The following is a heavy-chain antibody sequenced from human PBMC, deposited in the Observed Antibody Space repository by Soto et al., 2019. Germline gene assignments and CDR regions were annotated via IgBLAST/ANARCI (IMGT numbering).Heavy chain of an antibody. J-gene: IGHJ6*02. V-gene: IGHV3-30*03. D-gene: IGHD3-3*01. CDR1: GFTFSSYG. CDR2: ISYDGSNK. CDR3: ATLYDFWSGYAPYYYYGMDV. Sequence: PVGSLRLSCAASGFTFSSYGMHWVRQAPGKGLEWVAVISYDGSNKYYADSVKGRFTISRDNSKNTLYLQMNSLRAEDTAVYYCATLYDFWSGYAPYYYYGMDVWGQGTTVTVSS.